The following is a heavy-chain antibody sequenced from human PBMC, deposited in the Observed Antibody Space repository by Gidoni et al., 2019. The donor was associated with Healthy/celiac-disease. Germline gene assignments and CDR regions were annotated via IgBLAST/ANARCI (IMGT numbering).Heavy chain of an antibody. J-gene: IGHJ6*03. Sequence: QVQLVESGGGVVQPGRSLRLSCAASGFTFSSYGMHWVRQAPGKGLEWVAVIWYDGSNKYYADSVKGRFTISRDNSKNTLYLQMNSLRAEDTAVYYCARGPGGYSYGYYYYYMDVWGKGTTVTVSS. V-gene: IGHV3-33*01. CDR1: GFTFSSYG. D-gene: IGHD5-18*01. CDR2: IWYDGSNK. CDR3: ARGPGGYSYGYYYYYMDV.